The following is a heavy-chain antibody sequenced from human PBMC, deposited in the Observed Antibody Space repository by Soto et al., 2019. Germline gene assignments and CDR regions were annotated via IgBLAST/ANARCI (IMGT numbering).Heavy chain of an antibody. CDR2: IDPSDSYT. D-gene: IGHD2-8*01. V-gene: IGHV5-10-1*01. J-gene: IGHJ6*02. CDR3: ARLYRCSYYCYYGMEV. CDR1: GYSFTSYW. Sequence: PGESLKISCKGSGYSFTSYWISWVRQMPGKGLEWMGRIDPSDSYTNYSPSFQGHVTISADKSISTAYLQWSSLKASDTAMYYCARLYRCSYYCYYGMEVWVQGTTATVPS.